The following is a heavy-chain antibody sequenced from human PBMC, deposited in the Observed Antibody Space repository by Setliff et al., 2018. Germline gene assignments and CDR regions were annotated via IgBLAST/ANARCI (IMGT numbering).Heavy chain of an antibody. Sequence: KPSETLSLTCTVSGGSISYNYWSWIRQPPGKGLEWIGYIYYSGSTNYNPSLKSRVTISLDSSKNQFSLRLSSVTAADAAVYFCARESATIGEFPLYYFDKWGQGIPVTVSS. CDR2: IYYSGST. J-gene: IGHJ4*02. D-gene: IGHD3-10*01. V-gene: IGHV4-59*12. CDR1: GGSISYNY. CDR3: ARESATIGEFPLYYFDK.